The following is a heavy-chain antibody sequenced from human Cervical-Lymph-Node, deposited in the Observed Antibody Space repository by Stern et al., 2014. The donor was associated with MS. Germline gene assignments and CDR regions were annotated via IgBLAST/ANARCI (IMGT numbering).Heavy chain of an antibody. Sequence: QVQLVQSGAEVKKPGSSVKVSCKASGETFNSHTINWVRQAPGQGLAWVGGIMPTLGTANYAQKVQGRVTINADVTTRTAYMDMSSLRPEDMAVYYCAKSWGFSSYNGMDVWGQGTTVTVTS. CDR3: AKSWGFSSYNGMDV. CDR1: GETFNSHT. J-gene: IGHJ6*02. V-gene: IGHV1-69*01. D-gene: IGHD2-2*01. CDR2: IMPTLGTA.